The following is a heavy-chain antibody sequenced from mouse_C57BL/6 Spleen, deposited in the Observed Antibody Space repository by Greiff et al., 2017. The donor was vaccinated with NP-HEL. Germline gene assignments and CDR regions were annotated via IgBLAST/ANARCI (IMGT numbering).Heavy chain of an antibody. V-gene: IGHV5-4*01. CDR3: ARDRTTVVDYYAMDY. D-gene: IGHD1-1*01. Sequence: EVHLVESGGGLVKPGGSLKLSCAASGFTFSSYAMSWVRQTPEKRLEWVATISDGGSYTYYPDNVKGRFTISRDNAKNNLYLQMSHLQSEDTAMYYCARDRTTVVDYYAMDYWGQGTSVTVSS. CDR1: GFTFSSYA. CDR2: ISDGGSYT. J-gene: IGHJ4*01.